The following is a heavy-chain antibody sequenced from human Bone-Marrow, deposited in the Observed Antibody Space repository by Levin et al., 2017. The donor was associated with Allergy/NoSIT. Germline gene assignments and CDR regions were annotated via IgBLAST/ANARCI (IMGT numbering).Heavy chain of an antibody. CDR3: ARDIKVDTAMVNRYDYYYYYGMDV. J-gene: IGHJ6*02. CDR1: GFTFSSYA. Sequence: PGGSLRLSCAASGFTFSSYAMHWVRQAPGKGLEWVAVISYDGSNKYYADSVKGRFTISRDNSKNTLYLQMNSLRAEDTAVYYCARDIKVDTAMVNRYDYYYYYGMDVWGQGTTVTVSS. CDR2: ISYDGSNK. D-gene: IGHD5-18*01. V-gene: IGHV3-30-3*01.